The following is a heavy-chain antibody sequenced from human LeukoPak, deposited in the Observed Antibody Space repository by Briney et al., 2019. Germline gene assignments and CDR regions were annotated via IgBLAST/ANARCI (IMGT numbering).Heavy chain of an antibody. V-gene: IGHV1-18*01. CDR3: ARDPVLVLVTISGYYGSDV. D-gene: IGHD2/OR15-2a*01. J-gene: IGHJ6*02. Sequence: ASVKVSCKASGYTFSSYGIPWVRQPPGQGLEWMGWINGYNSNTNYSEKFQGRVTLTTDTSTRTAYMELRRLRADDTAVYFCARDPVLVLVTISGYYGSDVWGQGTTVTVSS. CDR2: INGYNSNT. CDR1: GYTFSSYG.